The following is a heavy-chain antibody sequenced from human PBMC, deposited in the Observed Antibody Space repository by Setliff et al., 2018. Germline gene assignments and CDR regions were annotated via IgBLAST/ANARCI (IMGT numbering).Heavy chain of an antibody. CDR2: VYSSSSP. J-gene: IGHJ4*02. CDR3: VRVLYDYSFES. V-gene: IGHV4-4*08. D-gene: IGHD4-4*01. Sequence: NPSETLSLTCTVSGGSISRYHWSWIRQPPGKGLEWIGYVYSSSSPYYEPSLESRVTMSIDTSKNQISLQLRSLTAADTAVYYCVRVLYDYSFESWGQGTLVTVSS. CDR1: GGSISRYH.